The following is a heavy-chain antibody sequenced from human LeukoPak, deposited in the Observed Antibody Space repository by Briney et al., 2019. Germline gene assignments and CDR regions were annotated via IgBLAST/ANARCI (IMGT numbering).Heavy chain of an antibody. J-gene: IGHJ6*02. D-gene: IGHD2-2*01. CDR2: IYYSGST. CDR1: GGSISSYY. V-gene: IGHV4-59*01. CDR3: ARGYCSSTSCYYPHGMDV. Sequence: PSETLSLTCTVSGGSISSYYWSWIRQPPGKGLEWIGYIYYSGSTNYNPSLKSRVTISVDTSKNQFSLKLSSVTAADTTVYYCARGYCSSTSCYYPHGMDVWGQGTTVTVSS.